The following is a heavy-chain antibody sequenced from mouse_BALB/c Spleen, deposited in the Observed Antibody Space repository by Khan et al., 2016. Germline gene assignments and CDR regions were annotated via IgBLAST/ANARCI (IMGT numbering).Heavy chain of an antibody. CDR3: ARTPTAYYTVDY. Sequence: EVQLQESGPGLVKPSQSLSLTCTVTGYSITSDYAWNWIRQFPGNKLEWMGYISYSGSTRYYPSLKSRISITRDTSKNQFFLQLNSVTTEDTATDYGARTPTAYYTVDYWGQGTSVTVSS. J-gene: IGHJ4*01. CDR2: ISYSGST. D-gene: IGHD1-2*01. CDR1: GYSITSDYA. V-gene: IGHV3-2*02.